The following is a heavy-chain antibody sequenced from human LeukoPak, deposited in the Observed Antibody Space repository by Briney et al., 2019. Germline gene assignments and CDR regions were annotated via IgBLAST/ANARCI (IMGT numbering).Heavy chain of an antibody. Sequence: SETLSLTCAVYGGSFSGYYWSWIRQPPGKGLEWIGVINHSGSTNYNPSLKSRVTISVDTSKNQFSLKLSSVTAADTAVYYCARVGSDVLRFLEWPIDAFDIWGQGTMVTVSS. CDR1: GGSFSGYY. CDR2: INHSGST. V-gene: IGHV4-34*01. CDR3: ARVGSDVLRFLEWPIDAFDI. D-gene: IGHD3-3*01. J-gene: IGHJ3*02.